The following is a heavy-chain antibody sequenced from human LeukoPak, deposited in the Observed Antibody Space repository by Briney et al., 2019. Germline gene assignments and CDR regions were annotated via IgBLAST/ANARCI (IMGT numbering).Heavy chain of an antibody. CDR2: ISNSGCST. CDR1: GFTFSSYA. J-gene: IGHJ4*02. V-gene: IGHV3-23*01. D-gene: IGHD6-13*01. Sequence: GGSLRLSCAASGFTFSSYAMSWARQAPGKGLEWVSVISNSGCSTFYADSVKGRFTISRDNSKNTLYLQMNSLRAEDTAVYYCAKDRQQLANLDYWGQGTLVTVSS. CDR3: AKDRQQLANLDY.